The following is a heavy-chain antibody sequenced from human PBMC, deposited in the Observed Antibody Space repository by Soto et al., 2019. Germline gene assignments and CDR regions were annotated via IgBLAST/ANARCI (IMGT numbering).Heavy chain of an antibody. Sequence: QVQLVQSGAEVKKPGSSVKVSCKASGGTFSSYAISWVRQAPGQGLEWMGGIIPIFGTANYAQKFQGRVTITADDSTRTAYMALSSLRSEDTAVYYCAVRYSGCYGSSLPHYWGQGTLVTVSS. J-gene: IGHJ4*02. CDR2: IIPIFGTA. V-gene: IGHV1-69*12. D-gene: IGHD1-26*01. CDR3: AVRYSGCYGSSLPHY. CDR1: GGTFSSYA.